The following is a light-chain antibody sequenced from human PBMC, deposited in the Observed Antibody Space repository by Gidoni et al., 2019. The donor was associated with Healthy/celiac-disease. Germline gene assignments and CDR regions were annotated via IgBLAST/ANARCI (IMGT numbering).Light chain of an antibody. V-gene: IGKV1-8*01. CDR2: AAS. CDR1: QGISSY. Sequence: AIRITQSPSSLSASTGDRVTITCRASQGISSYLAWCQQKPGKAPKLLIYAASTLQSGVPSRFSGIGSGTDFTLTISCLQSEDFATYYCQQYYSYPWTFGQGTKVEIK. CDR3: QQYYSYPWT. J-gene: IGKJ1*01.